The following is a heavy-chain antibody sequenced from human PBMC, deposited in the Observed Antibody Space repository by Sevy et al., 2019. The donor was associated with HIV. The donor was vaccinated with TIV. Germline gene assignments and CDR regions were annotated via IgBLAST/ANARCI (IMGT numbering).Heavy chain of an antibody. J-gene: IGHJ1*01. Sequence: GGSVRLSCAASGFSFSDAWLSWVRQAPGKGLEWVGRVRSKGDGGTTEYVAPVKGRFTIARDDSKNVMYVHMNSLKTEDTAVYYCTTEGADWGQGTLVTVSS. V-gene: IGHV3-15*01. CDR3: TTEGAD. CDR2: VRSKGDGGTT. CDR1: GFSFSDAW.